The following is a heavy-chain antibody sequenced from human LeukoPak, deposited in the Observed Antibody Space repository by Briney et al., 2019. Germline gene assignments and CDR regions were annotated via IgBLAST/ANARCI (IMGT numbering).Heavy chain of an antibody. Sequence: GGSLRLSCAASGFTFSSYAMSWVRQAPGKGLEWVSAISGSGGSTYYADSVKGRFTISRDNSKNTLYLQMNSLRAEDTAVYYCAKDPMLHYLYYYMDVWGKGTTVTVSS. V-gene: IGHV3-23*01. CDR3: AKDPMLHYLYYYMDV. D-gene: IGHD2-8*01. J-gene: IGHJ6*03. CDR1: GFTFSSYA. CDR2: ISGSGGST.